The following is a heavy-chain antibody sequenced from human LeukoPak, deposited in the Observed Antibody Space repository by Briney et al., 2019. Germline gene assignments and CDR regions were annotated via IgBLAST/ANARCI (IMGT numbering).Heavy chain of an antibody. V-gene: IGHV1-2*06. CDR2: INPNSGGT. Sequence: GASVKVSCKASGYTFTGYYMHWVRQAPGQGLEWMGRINPNSGGTNYAQKFQGRVTMTRDTSISTAYMELSRLRSDDTAVYYCARDIEYSSSFGYWGQGTLVTVSS. CDR3: ARDIEYSSSFGY. CDR1: GYTFTGYY. D-gene: IGHD6-6*01. J-gene: IGHJ4*02.